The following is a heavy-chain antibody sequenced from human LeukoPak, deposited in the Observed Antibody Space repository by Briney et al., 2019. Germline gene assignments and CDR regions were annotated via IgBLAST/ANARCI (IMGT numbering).Heavy chain of an antibody. J-gene: IGHJ4*02. CDR1: GFTVSSNY. CDR3: ASLLAADVRIDY. Sequence: PGGSLRLSCAASGFTVSSNYMSWVRQAPGKGLEYVSVPYHDGGTYSADSVKGRFSISRDNSKNTLYLQMNSLRAEDTAVYYCASLLAADVRIDYWGQGTLVTVSS. D-gene: IGHD6-13*01. CDR2: PYHDGGT. V-gene: IGHV3-53*01.